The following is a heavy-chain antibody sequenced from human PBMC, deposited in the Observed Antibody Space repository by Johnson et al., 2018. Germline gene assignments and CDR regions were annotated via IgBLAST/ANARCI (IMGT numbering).Heavy chain of an antibody. CDR2: ISWNSANI. D-gene: IGHD3-10*01. CDR3: VKNIVFATASGGDAFDM. V-gene: IGHV3-9*01. Sequence: VQLVESGGGLVQPGRSLRLSCAASGFTFDDFAIHWVRQAPGKGLEWVSGISWNSANIAYADSVKGRLTISRDNAKNARYLKMNSLRAEDTALYYCVKNIVFATASGGDAFDMWGQGTMVTVS. J-gene: IGHJ3*02. CDR1: GFTFDDFA.